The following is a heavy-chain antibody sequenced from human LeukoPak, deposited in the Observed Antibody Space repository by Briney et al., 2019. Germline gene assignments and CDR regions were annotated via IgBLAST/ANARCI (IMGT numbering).Heavy chain of an antibody. CDR3: ANNRASLDY. CDR2: IKQDGSEK. V-gene: IGHV3-7*02. J-gene: IGHJ4*02. CDR1: GFTFSNYW. Sequence: GGSLRLSCAASGFTFSNYWMTWVRQAPGKGLEWVANIKQDGSEKNCVDSVKGRFTISRDNAKNSLYLQMNSLRAEDTAVYYCANNRASLDYWGQGTLVTVSS. D-gene: IGHD2/OR15-2a*01.